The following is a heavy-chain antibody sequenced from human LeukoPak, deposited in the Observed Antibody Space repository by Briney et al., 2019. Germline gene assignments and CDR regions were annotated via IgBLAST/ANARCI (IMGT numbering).Heavy chain of an antibody. CDR1: GFTFDDYA. CDR2: INWNSDSI. D-gene: IGHD3-16*01. V-gene: IGHV3-9*01. CDR3: ARGNYDYVWGSFDY. Sequence: PGGSLRLSCAVSGFTFDDYAMHWVRQVPGKGLEWVSGINWNSDSIGYADSVKGRFTISRDNAKNSLYLQMNSLRAEDTALYYCARGNYDYVWGSFDYWGQGTLVTVSS. J-gene: IGHJ4*02.